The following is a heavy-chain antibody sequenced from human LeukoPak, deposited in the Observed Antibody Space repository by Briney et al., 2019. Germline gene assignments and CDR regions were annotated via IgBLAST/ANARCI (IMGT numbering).Heavy chain of an antibody. CDR2: LYTSGST. CDR1: GGSISSDS. J-gene: IGHJ5*02. V-gene: IGHV4-4*07. D-gene: IGHD2-2*01. CDR3: ARAGGGYCSSTSCSADWFDP. Sequence: SETLSLTCTVSGGSISSDSWTWIRQPAGKGLEWIGRLYTSGSTNRGSIKHNPSLKSRVAMSVDTSKNQFSLKLSSVTAADTAVYYCARAGGGYCSSTSCSADWFDPWGQGIPVTVSS.